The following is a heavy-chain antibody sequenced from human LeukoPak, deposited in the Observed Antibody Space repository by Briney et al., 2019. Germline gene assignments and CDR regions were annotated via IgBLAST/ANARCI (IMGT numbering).Heavy chain of an antibody. CDR3: TKASRFYDFWSGSGLDC. D-gene: IGHD3-3*01. CDR1: GFTFSSYA. J-gene: IGHJ4*02. Sequence: GGSLRLSCAASGFTFSSYAMSWVRQAPGKGLEWVSAISGSGGSTYYADSVKGRFTISRDNSKNTLYLQMNSLRAEDTAVYYCTKASRFYDFWSGSGLDCWGQGTLVTVSS. V-gene: IGHV3-23*01. CDR2: ISGSGGST.